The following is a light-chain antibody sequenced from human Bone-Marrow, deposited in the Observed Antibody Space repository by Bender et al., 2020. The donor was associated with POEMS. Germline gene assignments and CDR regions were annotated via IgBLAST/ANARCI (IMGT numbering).Light chain of an antibody. CDR1: DLGDKY. CDR3: QAWDTYSVI. Sequence: SCELTQPPSVSVSPGQTASITCSGDDLGDKYVAWYQQKPGQSPVLVIYQDTKRPSGIPERFSGSNSGNTATLTISGTQAMDEADYYCQAWDTYSVIFGGGTKLTVL. CDR2: QDT. V-gene: IGLV3-1*01. J-gene: IGLJ2*01.